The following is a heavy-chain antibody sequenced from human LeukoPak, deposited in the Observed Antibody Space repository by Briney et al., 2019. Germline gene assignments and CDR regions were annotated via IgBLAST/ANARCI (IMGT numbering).Heavy chain of an antibody. D-gene: IGHD6-13*01. V-gene: IGHV5-51*01. Sequence: MLGESLKISCKISGYRLTNNWIGWVRQVPGKGLEWMGLIYPGDSDTRYSPSFQGQVTFSVDASISTAHLQLSGLRASDTAIYYCVRFGLTSSLDYWGQGTLVTVSS. CDR1: GYRLTNNW. CDR2: IYPGDSDT. J-gene: IGHJ4*02. CDR3: VRFGLTSSLDY.